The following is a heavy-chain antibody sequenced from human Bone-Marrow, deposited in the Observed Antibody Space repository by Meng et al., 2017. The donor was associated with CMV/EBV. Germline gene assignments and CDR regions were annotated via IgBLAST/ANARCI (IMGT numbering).Heavy chain of an antibody. D-gene: IGHD3-22*01. CDR2: ISFDGTNK. CDR1: GFTFSSYS. V-gene: IGHV3-30*13. Sequence: GGSLRLSCAASGFTFSSYSMNWVRQAPGKGLEWVAVISFDGTNKYYADSVKGRFTISRDNSKNRLYLQMNSLTPEDTAVYYCARDLYDYESSGYFDHWGLGRLVNVSS. CDR3: ARDLYDYESSGYFDH. J-gene: IGHJ4*02.